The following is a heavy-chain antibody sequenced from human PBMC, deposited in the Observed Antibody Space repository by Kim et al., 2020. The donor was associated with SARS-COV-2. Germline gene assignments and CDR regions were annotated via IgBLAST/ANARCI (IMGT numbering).Heavy chain of an antibody. V-gene: IGHV3-30-3*01. J-gene: IGHJ4*01. CDR3: AEPPGPYYYVSSGVDY. Sequence: GGSLRLSCAASGFTFSPYAMHWVRQAPGKGLEWVAVISYDGTNKYYADPVKGRFTISRDNSKNTLYLQLNSLRAEDTAVFYCAEPPGPYYYVSSGVDYWG. CDR1: GFTFSPYA. CDR2: ISYDGTNK. D-gene: IGHD3-22*01.